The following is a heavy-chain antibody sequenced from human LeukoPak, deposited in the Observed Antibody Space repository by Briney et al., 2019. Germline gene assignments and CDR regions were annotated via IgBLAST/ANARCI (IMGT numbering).Heavy chain of an antibody. V-gene: IGHV4-30-4*08. Sequence: SETLSLTFTVSGGSISSGDYYWSWIRQPPGKGLEWIGYIYYSGSTYYNPSLKSRVTISVDTSKNQFSLKLSSVTAADTAVYYCAREGPTMIVVDPDAFDIWGQGTMVTVSS. CDR2: IYYSGST. CDR3: AREGPTMIVVDPDAFDI. J-gene: IGHJ3*02. CDR1: GGSISSGDYY. D-gene: IGHD3-22*01.